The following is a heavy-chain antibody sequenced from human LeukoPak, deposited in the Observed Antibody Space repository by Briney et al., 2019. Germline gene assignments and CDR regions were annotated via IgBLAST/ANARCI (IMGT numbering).Heavy chain of an antibody. V-gene: IGHV3-30*02. D-gene: IGHD2-21*01. CDR1: GFTFSSYG. J-gene: IGHJ3*02. Sequence: GGSLRLSCAASGFTFSSYGMHWVRQAPGKGLEWVAFVRNDGTNKHYADSVKGRFSISRDNSKNTLYLQMNSLRAEDTAVYYCAKIRLYLPKDAFDIWGQGTMVTVSS. CDR2: VRNDGTNK. CDR3: AKIRLYLPKDAFDI.